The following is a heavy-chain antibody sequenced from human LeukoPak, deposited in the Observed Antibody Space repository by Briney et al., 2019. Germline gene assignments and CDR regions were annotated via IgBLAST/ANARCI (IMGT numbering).Heavy chain of an antibody. J-gene: IGHJ4*02. CDR2: ISPYNGNT. D-gene: IGHD3-22*01. CDR3: ARTNVYYYASSDYYPYFDY. V-gene: IGHV1-18*01. CDR1: GYKFTNYG. Sequence: ASVKVSCKASGYKFTNYGISWVRQAPGQGLEWMGWISPYNGNTIYAQKLQDRVTMTTDTSTSTAYMELRSLRSDDTAVYYCARTNVYYYASSDYYPYFDYWAQGTLVTVSS.